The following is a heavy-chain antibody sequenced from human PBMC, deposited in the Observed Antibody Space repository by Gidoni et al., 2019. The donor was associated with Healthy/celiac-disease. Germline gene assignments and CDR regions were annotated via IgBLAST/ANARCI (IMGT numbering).Heavy chain of an antibody. CDR2: IFSNDEK. V-gene: IGHV2-26*01. CDR1: VFSLSNARMG. D-gene: IGHD3-22*01. J-gene: IGHJ3*02. Sequence: QVTLKESGPVLVKPTETLTLTCTVSVFSLSNARMGVSWIRQPPGKALEWLAHIFSNDEKSYSTSLKSRLTISKDTAKSQVVLTMTNMDPVDTATYYCARIPPYYYDSSGVINDAFDIWGQGTMVTVSS. CDR3: ARIPPYYYDSSGVINDAFDI.